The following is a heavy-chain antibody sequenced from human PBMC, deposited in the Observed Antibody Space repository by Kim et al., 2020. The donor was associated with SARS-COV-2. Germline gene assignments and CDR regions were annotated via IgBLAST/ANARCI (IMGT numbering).Heavy chain of an antibody. V-gene: IGHV4-31*03. J-gene: IGHJ4*02. CDR3: ARAKAQKSYFDY. Sequence: SETLSLTCTVSGGSIRSGGYFWSWIRQHPGKGLEWIGYIYYSGSTYYNPSLKSRVTVSVDTSENQFSLKLSSVTAADTAVYYCARAKAQKSYFDYWGQGTLVTVSS. CDR2: IYYSGST. CDR1: GGSIRSGGYF.